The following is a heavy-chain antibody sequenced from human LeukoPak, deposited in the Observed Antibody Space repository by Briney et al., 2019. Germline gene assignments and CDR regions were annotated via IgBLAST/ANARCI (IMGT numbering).Heavy chain of an antibody. CDR3: ARRAQYCSGGSCSIDY. CDR1: GYSFTNNW. Sequence: GESLKISCKGSGYSFTNNWIGWVRQMPGKGLEWMGIIYPGDSDTRYSPSFQGQVIISADKSINTAYLQWSSLKASDTAVYYCARRAQYCSGGSCSIDYWGQGTLVTVSS. J-gene: IGHJ4*02. V-gene: IGHV5-51*03. D-gene: IGHD2-15*01. CDR2: IYPGDSDT.